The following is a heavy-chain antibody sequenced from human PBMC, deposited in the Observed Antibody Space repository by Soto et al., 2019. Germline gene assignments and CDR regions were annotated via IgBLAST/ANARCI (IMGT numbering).Heavy chain of an antibody. J-gene: IGHJ6*03. V-gene: IGHV1-2*04. CDR2: INPNSGGT. CDR1: GYTFTGYY. CDR3: ARDKETGGYYSYSDV. D-gene: IGHD7-27*01. Sequence: ASVKVSCKASGYTFTGYYMHWVRQAPGQGLEWMGWINPNSGGTNYAQKFQGWVTMTRDTSISTAYMELSRLRSDDTAVYYCARDKETGGYYSYSDVWGKGTTVAVSS.